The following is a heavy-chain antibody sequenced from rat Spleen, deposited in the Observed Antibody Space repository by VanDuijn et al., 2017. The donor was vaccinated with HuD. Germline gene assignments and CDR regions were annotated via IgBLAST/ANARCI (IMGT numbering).Heavy chain of an antibody. CDR3: ARSVFDY. Sequence: EVQLVESGGGLVQPGRSLKLSCAASGFTLSDYYMAWVRQAPTKGLEWVATITYDGSSTYYRDSVKGRFTISRDNAKSTLYLQMDSLRSEDTATYYCARSVFDYWGQGTLVTVSS. J-gene: IGHJ3*01. CDR1: GFTLSDYY. CDR2: ITYDGSST. V-gene: IGHV5-29*01.